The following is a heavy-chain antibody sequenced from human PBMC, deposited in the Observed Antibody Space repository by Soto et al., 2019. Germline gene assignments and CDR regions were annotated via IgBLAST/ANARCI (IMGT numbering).Heavy chain of an antibody. CDR2: IWHDGGNK. D-gene: IGHD3-16*01. CDR3: ARDGDVNTGFGKAP. CDR1: GVTVRSSG. J-gene: IGHJ5*02. V-gene: IGHV3-33*01. Sequence: GGSLRLACAASGVTVRSSGMHWVRQAPGKGLEWVAFIWHDGGNKFYAESVKGRFTISRDNSKNTLYLQMTSLSAEDTAMYYCARDGDVNTGFGKAPWGQGTLVTVSS.